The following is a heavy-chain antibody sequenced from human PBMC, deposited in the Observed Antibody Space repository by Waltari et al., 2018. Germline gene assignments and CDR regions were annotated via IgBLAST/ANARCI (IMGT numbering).Heavy chain of an antibody. CDR2: IIPIFGTP. V-gene: IGHV1-69*12. CDR1: GGTFGSFA. CDR3: ARRQLGGPLDP. Sequence: QVQLVQSGTEVKKPGSSVKVSCKASGGTFGSFALSWVRQAPGQGLEWLGGIIPIFGTPTYAAKFQGRVTIAADESTNTVFMELRSLRFEDTAVYFCARRQLGGPLDPWGQGTLVTVSS. J-gene: IGHJ5*02. D-gene: IGHD1-1*01.